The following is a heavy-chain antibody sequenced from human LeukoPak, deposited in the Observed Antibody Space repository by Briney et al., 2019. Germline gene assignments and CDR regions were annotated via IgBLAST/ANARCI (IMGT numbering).Heavy chain of an antibody. CDR3: ARETHYYDSSGYYLSSFDY. CDR1: GGTFSSYA. CDR2: IIPILGIA. J-gene: IGHJ4*02. Sequence: ASVKVSCKASGGTFSSYAISWVRQAPGQGLEWMGRIIPILGIANYAQKFQGRVTITADKSTSTAYMELSSPRSEDTAVYYCARETHYYDSSGYYLSSFDYWGQGTLVTVSS. D-gene: IGHD3-22*01. V-gene: IGHV1-69*04.